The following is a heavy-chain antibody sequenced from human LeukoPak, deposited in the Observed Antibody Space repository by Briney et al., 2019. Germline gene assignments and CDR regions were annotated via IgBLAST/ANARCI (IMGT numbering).Heavy chain of an antibody. CDR3: ARGITMVRGVIITFAWYFDL. D-gene: IGHD3-10*01. CDR1: GYTFTGYY. V-gene: IGHV1-2*02. CDR2: INPNSGGT. J-gene: IGHJ2*01. Sequence: ASVKVSCKASGYTFTGYYMHWVRQAPGQGLEWMGWINPNSGGTYYAQKFQGRVTMTRDTSISTAYMELSRLRSDDTAVYYCARGITMVRGVIITFAWYFDLWGRGTLVTVSS.